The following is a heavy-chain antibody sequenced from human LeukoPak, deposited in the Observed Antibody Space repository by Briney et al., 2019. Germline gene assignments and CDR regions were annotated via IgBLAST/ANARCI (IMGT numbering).Heavy chain of an antibody. D-gene: IGHD3-3*01. V-gene: IGHV4-59*01. Sequence: SETLSLTCTVSGGSISSYYWSWIRQPPGKGLEWIGYIYYSGSTNYNPSLKSRVTISVDTSKNQFSLKLSSVTAADTAVYYCARTIGENHYDFWSGQAYYYYYMDVWGKGTTVTVSS. J-gene: IGHJ6*03. CDR2: IYYSGST. CDR3: ARTIGENHYDFWSGQAYYYYYMDV. CDR1: GGSISSYY.